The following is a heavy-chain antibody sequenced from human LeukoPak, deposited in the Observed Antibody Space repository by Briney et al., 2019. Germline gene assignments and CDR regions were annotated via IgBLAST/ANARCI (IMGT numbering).Heavy chain of an antibody. CDR2: INPNSGGT. Sequence: GASVKVSCKASGYTFTGYYMHWVREAPGQGLEWMGWINPNSGGTNYAQKFQGRVTMTRDTSISTAYMELSRLRSDDTAVYYCAREIPGLGGPNLLVDYWGQGTLVTVSS. CDR1: GYTFTGYY. D-gene: IGHD1-14*01. V-gene: IGHV1-2*02. J-gene: IGHJ4*02. CDR3: AREIPGLGGPNLLVDY.